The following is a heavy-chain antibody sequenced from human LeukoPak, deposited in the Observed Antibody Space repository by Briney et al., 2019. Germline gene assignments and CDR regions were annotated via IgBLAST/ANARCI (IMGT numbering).Heavy chain of an antibody. V-gene: IGHV3-15*01. D-gene: IGHD5-12*01. CDR2: IKTKTEGGPT. J-gene: IGHJ4*02. CDR1: GIALNDAW. Sequence: GGSLRLSCSAYGIALNDAWGNWLRQAPGKGLEWVGRIKTKTEGGPTDYGAPVKARFTISRDDSKNVMFLQMNSLKTEDTAVYYCATDTVATNDYGRDYWGQGTLVTVSS. CDR3: ATDTVATNDYGRDY.